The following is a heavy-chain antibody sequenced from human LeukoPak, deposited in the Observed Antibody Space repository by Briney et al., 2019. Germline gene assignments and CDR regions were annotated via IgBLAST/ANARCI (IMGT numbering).Heavy chain of an antibody. CDR2: IRYDGSNK. Sequence: PGGSLRLSCAASGFTFSTSGMHWVRQAPGKGLEWVAFIRYDGSNKYYGDSVKGRFTISRDNSKNTLYLQMNSLRAEDTAVYYCAREQVPLLCSGGSCYHWFDPWGQGTLVTVSS. CDR1: GFTFSTSG. CDR3: AREQVPLLCSGGSCYHWFDP. V-gene: IGHV3-30*02. D-gene: IGHD2-15*01. J-gene: IGHJ5*02.